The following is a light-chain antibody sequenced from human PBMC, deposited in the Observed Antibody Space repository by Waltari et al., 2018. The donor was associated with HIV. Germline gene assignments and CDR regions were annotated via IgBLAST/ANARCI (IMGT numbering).Light chain of an antibody. Sequence: QTVVTQEPSFSVSPGGTVKLTCGLSSGPVSTTYYPSWYQHPPGQAPRTLIYNTNTRSSGVPDRFSGSILGNKAALNITGAQADDECDYYCVLYMGSGISVFGGGTKLTVL. CDR3: VLYMGSGISV. CDR2: NTN. V-gene: IGLV8-61*01. CDR1: SGPVSTTYY. J-gene: IGLJ2*01.